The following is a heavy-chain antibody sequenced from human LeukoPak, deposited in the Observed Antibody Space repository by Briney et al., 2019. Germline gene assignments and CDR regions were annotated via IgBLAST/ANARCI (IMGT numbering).Heavy chain of an antibody. CDR2: IRSDGSNK. J-gene: IGHJ6*03. CDR3: ALPSVEYYYYMDV. D-gene: IGHD6-19*01. Sequence: GGSLRLSCAGSGFSFSSYGMHWVRQAPGKGLEWMAFIRSDGSNKYYADSVKGRFTISRDNSKNTLYLQMNSLRAEDTAVYYCALPSVEYYYYMDVWGKGTTVTVSS. V-gene: IGHV3-30*02. CDR1: GFSFSSYG.